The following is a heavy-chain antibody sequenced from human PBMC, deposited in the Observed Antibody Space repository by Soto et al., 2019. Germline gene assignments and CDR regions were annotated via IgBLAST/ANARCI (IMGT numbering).Heavy chain of an antibody. CDR1: GFTFDDYG. V-gene: IGHV3-9*01. J-gene: IGHJ4*03. CDR2: ISWDSYSI. D-gene: IGHD3-16*01. CDR3: AKARGGIDY. Sequence: EVQLVESGGGLVQPGRSLRLSCVGSGFTFDDYGMHWVRQAPGKGLEWVSGISWDSYSIGYADSLKGRFTISRDNAKKSPCLHKSSVRYENTALYYCAKARGGIDYWGHGAPVTVSS.